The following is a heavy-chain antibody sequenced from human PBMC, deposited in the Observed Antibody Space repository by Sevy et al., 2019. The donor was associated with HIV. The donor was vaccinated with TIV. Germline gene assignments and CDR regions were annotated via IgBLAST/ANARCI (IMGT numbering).Heavy chain of an antibody. Sequence: GGSLRLSCAVSGFTFSRYSMNWVRQAPGKGLEWISYISGNSAAIYYADSVKGRFTVSRDNDNDALYLQLNSLRYDDTALYYCARGPDCGGDCDIGFYYPLDVWGQGTTVTVSS. CDR3: ARGPDCGGDCDIGFYYPLDV. D-gene: IGHD2-21*02. J-gene: IGHJ6*02. V-gene: IGHV3-48*02. CDR2: ISGNSAAI. CDR1: GFTFSRYS.